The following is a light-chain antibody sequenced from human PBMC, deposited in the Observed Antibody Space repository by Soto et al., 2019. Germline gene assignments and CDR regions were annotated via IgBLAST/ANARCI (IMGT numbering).Light chain of an antibody. CDR1: RSVNSN. J-gene: IGKJ5*01. CDR3: QQYGRSIP. CDR2: DAA. V-gene: IGKV3-15*01. Sequence: EMGLAQTSPTLAVSPEERGTLSCRASRSVNSNLAWYQQRPGQAPRLLIYDAATRATGIAARFSGSGSGTEFTLTISSLQSEDFAMFYCQQYGRSIPFGQGTRLEIK.